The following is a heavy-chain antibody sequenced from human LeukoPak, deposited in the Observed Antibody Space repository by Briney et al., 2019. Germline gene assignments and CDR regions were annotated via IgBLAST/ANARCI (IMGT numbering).Heavy chain of an antibody. V-gene: IGHV3-23*01. CDR3: AKMKDIVVVIATYDY. CDR2: ISGSGGST. Sequence: PGGSLRLSCAASGFTFSSYAMSWVRQAPGKGLEWVSAISGSGGSTYYADSVKGRFTISRDNSKNTLYLQMNSLRAEDTAVYYCAKMKDIVVVIATYDYWGQGTLVTVSS. D-gene: IGHD2-21*01. CDR1: GFTFSSYA. J-gene: IGHJ4*02.